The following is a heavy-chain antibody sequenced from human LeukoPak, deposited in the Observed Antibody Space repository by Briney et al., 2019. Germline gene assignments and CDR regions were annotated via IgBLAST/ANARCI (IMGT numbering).Heavy chain of an antibody. CDR2: ISAYNGNT. Sequence: ASVKVSCKASGYTFTSYGISWVRQAPGQGLEWMGWISAYNGNTNYAQKLQGRVTMTTDTSTSTAYMELRSLRSDDTAVYYCARDLGTIFGVVIDFDYWGQGTLVTVSS. CDR3: ARDLGTIFGVVIDFDY. J-gene: IGHJ4*02. V-gene: IGHV1-18*01. CDR1: GYTFTSYG. D-gene: IGHD3-3*01.